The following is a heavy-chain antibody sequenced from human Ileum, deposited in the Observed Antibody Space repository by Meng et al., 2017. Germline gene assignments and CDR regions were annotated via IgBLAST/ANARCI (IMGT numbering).Heavy chain of an antibody. CDR1: GFTFSGYG. CDR2: IWYDGSNK. V-gene: IGHV3-33*01. Sequence: QVRRGGSGGGVVQPGRSLRLSFAASGFTFSGYGMHWVRQAPGKGLELVAVIWYDGSNKYYADSVKGRFTISRDNSKNTLYLQMNSLRAEDTAVYYCARDSGGYNTWGQGTLVTVSS. J-gene: IGHJ5*02. D-gene: IGHD5-24*01. CDR3: ARDSGGYNT.